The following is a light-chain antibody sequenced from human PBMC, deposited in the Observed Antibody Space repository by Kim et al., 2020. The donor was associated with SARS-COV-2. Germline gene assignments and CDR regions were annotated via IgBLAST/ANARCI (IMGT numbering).Light chain of an antibody. J-gene: IGKJ4*01. CDR2: SAF. Sequence: ASVGDTVTTPCRASQGISSNLAWYQQRPGKAPSLLIYSAFTLHSGVPSRFSGSGSGTDFTLTITSLQPEDFATYHCQQHHSFPLTFGGGTKVDIK. CDR1: QGISSN. V-gene: IGKV1-9*01. CDR3: QQHHSFPLT.